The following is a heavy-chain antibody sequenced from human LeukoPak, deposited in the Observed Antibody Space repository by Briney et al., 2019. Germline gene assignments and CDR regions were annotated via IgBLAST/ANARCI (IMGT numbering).Heavy chain of an antibody. CDR3: ARDLTVYGSGSYFDY. Sequence: ASVKVSCKASGYTFTTYSIHWVRQAPGQGLEWMAWINVGNGNTKYSQKFQGRVTITTDTSASTAYMELSSLRSEDTAVYFCARDLTVYGSGSYFDYWGQGTLVTVSS. J-gene: IGHJ4*02. V-gene: IGHV1-3*01. CDR2: INVGNGNT. CDR1: GYTFTTYS. D-gene: IGHD3-10*01.